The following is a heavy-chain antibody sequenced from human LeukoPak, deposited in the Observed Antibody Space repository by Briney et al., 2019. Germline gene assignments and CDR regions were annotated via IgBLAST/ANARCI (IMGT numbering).Heavy chain of an antibody. CDR3: AKGAAAGKGY. D-gene: IGHD6-13*01. CDR1: GFTFSSYS. Sequence: GGSLRLSCAASGFTFSSYSMNWVRQAPGKGLEWVSSISSSSSYIYYADSVKGRFTISRDNSKNTLYLQMNSLRAEDTAVYYCAKGAAAGKGYWGQGTLVTVSS. J-gene: IGHJ4*02. CDR2: ISSSSSYI. V-gene: IGHV3-21*04.